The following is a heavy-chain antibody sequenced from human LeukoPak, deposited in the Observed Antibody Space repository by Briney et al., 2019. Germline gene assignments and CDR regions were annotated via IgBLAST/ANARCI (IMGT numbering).Heavy chain of an antibody. D-gene: IGHD3-10*01. CDR2: IYSGGSI. J-gene: IGHJ4*02. CDR3: ARESPWKNYYGSGSYCDY. Sequence: GGPLRLSCAASGFTVSSTYMTWVRQAPGKGLEWVSVIYSGGSIYYADSVKGRFTVSRDNSKNTLYLQMNSLRAEDTAVYYCARESPWKNYYGSGSYCDYWGQGTLVTVSS. CDR1: GFTVSSTY. V-gene: IGHV3-53*01.